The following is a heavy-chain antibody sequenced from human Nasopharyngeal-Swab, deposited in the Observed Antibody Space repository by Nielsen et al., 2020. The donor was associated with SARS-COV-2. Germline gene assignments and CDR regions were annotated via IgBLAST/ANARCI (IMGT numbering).Heavy chain of an antibody. J-gene: IGHJ4*02. V-gene: IGHV4-59*01. D-gene: IGHD6-19*01. Sequence: GSLRLSCAASGFTFSSYSMNWVRQAPGKGLEWIGYIYYSGSTNYNPSLKSRVTISVDTSKNQFSLKLSSVTAADTAVYYCARGSGWTLDYWGQGTLVTVSS. CDR3: ARGSGWTLDY. CDR2: IYYSGST. CDR1: GFTFSSYS.